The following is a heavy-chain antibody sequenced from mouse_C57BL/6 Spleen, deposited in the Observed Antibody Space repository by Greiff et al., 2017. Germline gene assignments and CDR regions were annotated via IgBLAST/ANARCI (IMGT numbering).Heavy chain of an antibody. CDR3: TRAKGLRRWCDY. Sequence: QVQLQQSGAELVRPGASVTLSCKASGYTFTDYEMHWVKQTPVHGLEWIGAIDPETGGTAYNQKFKGKAILTADKSSSTAYLELRSLTSEDSAVYYCTRAKGLRRWCDYWGQGTTLTVAS. CDR1: GYTFTDYE. J-gene: IGHJ2*01. D-gene: IGHD2-2*01. CDR2: IDPETGGT. V-gene: IGHV1-15*01.